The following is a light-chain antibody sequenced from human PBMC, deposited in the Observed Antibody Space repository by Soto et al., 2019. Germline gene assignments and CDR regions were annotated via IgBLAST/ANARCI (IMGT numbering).Light chain of an antibody. CDR3: QSANRSGVYPV. V-gene: IGLV3-25*02. CDR2: KDT. CDR1: ALTKQY. J-gene: IGLJ1*01. Sequence: SSALTQSPSVSWAPGQTARRTCSGDALTKQYAHWYQQRPGQAPVLVIYKDTERPSGIPERFSGSTSGTTVTLTISGVQAEDEADYYCQSANRSGVYPVFGAGTKVTVL.